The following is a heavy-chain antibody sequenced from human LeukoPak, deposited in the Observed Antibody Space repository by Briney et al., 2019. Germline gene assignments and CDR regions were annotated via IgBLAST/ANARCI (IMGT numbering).Heavy chain of an antibody. V-gene: IGHV4-38-2*02. CDR2: IYHSGST. Sequence: SETLSLTCTVSGYSISSGSYWGWIRQPPGKGLEWIGSIYHSGSTYYNPSLKSRVTISVDTSKNQFSLKLSSVTAADTAVYYCARVMGGGSGWYTHYYYYMDVWGKGTTVTVSS. CDR1: GYSISSGSY. D-gene: IGHD6-19*01. CDR3: ARVMGGGSGWYTHYYYYMDV. J-gene: IGHJ6*03.